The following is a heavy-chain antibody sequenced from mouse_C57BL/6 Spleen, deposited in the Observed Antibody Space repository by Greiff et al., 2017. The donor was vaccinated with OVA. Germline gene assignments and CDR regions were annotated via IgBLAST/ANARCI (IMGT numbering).Heavy chain of an antibody. Sequence: QVQLQQPGAELVKPGASVKMSCKASGYTFTSYWITWVKQRPGQGLEWIGDIYPGSGSTNYNEKFKSKATLTVDTSSSTAYMQLSSLTSEDSAVYYCARSGYDWRYFDYWGQGTTLTVSS. CDR2: IYPGSGST. J-gene: IGHJ2*01. D-gene: IGHD2-4*01. CDR1: GYTFTSYW. V-gene: IGHV1-55*01. CDR3: ARSGYDWRYFDY.